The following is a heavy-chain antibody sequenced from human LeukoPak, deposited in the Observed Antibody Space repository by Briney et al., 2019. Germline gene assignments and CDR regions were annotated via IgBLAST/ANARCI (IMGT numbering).Heavy chain of an antibody. V-gene: IGHV1-46*03. CDR1: GYTFTSYY. CDR3: ARAYYYDSSGYYNFDY. Sequence: ASVKVSCKASGYTFTSYYMHWVRQAPGQGLEWMGIINPSGGSTSYAQKFKGRVAMTRDTSTSTVYMEMSSLRSEDTAVYYCARAYYYDSSGYYNFDYWGQGTLVTVSS. D-gene: IGHD3-22*01. CDR2: INPSGGST. J-gene: IGHJ4*02.